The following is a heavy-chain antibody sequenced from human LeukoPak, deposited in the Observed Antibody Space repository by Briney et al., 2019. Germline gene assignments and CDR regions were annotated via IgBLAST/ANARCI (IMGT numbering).Heavy chain of an antibody. CDR1: GFTFSSYW. CDR3: ARGKYGGYFIDY. D-gene: IGHD5-12*01. CDR2: INNDGSGT. V-gene: IGHV3-74*01. J-gene: IGHJ4*02. Sequence: PGGSLRLSCAASGFTFSSYWMHWVRQAPGKGPVWVSRINNDGSGTTYADSVKGRFTISRDDAKNTLYLQMNSLRAEDTAVYYCARGKYGGYFIDYWGQGTLVTVSS.